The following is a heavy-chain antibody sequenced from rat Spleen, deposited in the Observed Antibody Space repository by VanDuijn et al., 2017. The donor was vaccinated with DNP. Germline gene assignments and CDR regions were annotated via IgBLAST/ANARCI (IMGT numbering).Heavy chain of an antibody. CDR1: GFSFSNFA. V-gene: IGHV5S13*01. CDR3: ARAYVGERDYFDY. Sequence: EVRLMESGGGLVQPGRSLKLSCAASGFSFSNFAMAWVRQAPTKGLEWVASINTVGGTTYYRDSVKGRFTISRDNAENNQYLQRDILRAEDTATYFCARAYVGERDYFDYWGQRVMVTVSS. J-gene: IGHJ2*01. D-gene: IGHD1-12*02. CDR2: INTVGGTT.